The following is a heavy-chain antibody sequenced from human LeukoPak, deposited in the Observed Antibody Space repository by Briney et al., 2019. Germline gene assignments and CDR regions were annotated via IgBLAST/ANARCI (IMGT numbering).Heavy chain of an antibody. CDR1: GDSISSRNW. CDR3: ARDNGDYVVLGYYYMDV. Sequence: PPETLSLTCAVSGDSISSRNWWSWVRQPPGKGLEWIGQIYHSGTTNYNPSLKSRVTISVDKSKDQFSLKLSSVTAADTAVYYCARDNGDYVVLGYYYMDVWGKGTTVTVSS. V-gene: IGHV4-4*03. J-gene: IGHJ6*03. CDR2: IYHSGTT. D-gene: IGHD4-17*01.